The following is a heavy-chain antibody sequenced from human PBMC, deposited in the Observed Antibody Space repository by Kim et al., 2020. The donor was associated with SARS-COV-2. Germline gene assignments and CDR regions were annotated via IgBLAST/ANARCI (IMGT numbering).Heavy chain of an antibody. D-gene: IGHD3-16*01. J-gene: IGHJ4*02. V-gene: IGHV4-39*07. Sequence: SETLSLTCTVSGGSISSSSYYWGWIRQPPGKGLEWIGSIYYSGSTYYNPSLKSRVTISVDTSKNQFSLKLSSVTAADTAVYYCARGTGGRYWGQGTLVT. CDR1: GGSISSSSYY. CDR2: IYYSGST. CDR3: ARGTGGRY.